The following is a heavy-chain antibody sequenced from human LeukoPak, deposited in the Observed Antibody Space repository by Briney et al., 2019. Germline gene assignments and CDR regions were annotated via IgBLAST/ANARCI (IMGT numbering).Heavy chain of an antibody. V-gene: IGHV4-59*01. J-gene: IGHJ4*02. CDR3: ASTYCGGDCYPAPFDY. D-gene: IGHD2-21*02. Sequence: SETLSLTCTVSGDSISSYYWSWIRQPPGKGLEWIGYIYYSGSTNYNPSLKSRVTISVDTSKNQFSLKLSSVTAADTAVYYRASTYCGGDCYPAPFDYWGQGTLVTVSS. CDR2: IYYSGST. CDR1: GDSISSYY.